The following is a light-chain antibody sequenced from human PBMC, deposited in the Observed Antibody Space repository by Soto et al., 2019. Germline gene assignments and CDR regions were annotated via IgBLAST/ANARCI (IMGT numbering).Light chain of an antibody. CDR3: QQYYNVPIT. V-gene: IGKV1-33*01. CDR2: DAS. CDR1: QDIGNY. J-gene: IGKJ5*01. Sequence: EIQMTQSPSSLSASVVDGFTITFQASQDIGNYLNWYQQRPGKAPKLLILDASSLDTGVPSRFSGSGSGTDFTFTISSLQSEDIATYYCQQYYNVPITFGQGTRLEIK.